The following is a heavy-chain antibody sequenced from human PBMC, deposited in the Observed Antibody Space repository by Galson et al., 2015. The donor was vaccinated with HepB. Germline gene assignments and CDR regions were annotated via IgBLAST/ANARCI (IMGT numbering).Heavy chain of an antibody. V-gene: IGHV3-7*03. Sequence: SLRLSCAASGFSFSNYWMNWVRQAPGKGLEWVANIKQDGNEKDYVDSVKGRFTISRDNAENSLYLHMNGLRAEDTAVYFCARISLKDVGRRDNSRYRDFDLWGRGTLVTVSS. CDR1: GFSFSNYW. CDR2: IKQDGNEK. J-gene: IGHJ2*01. D-gene: IGHD2-2*01. CDR3: ARISLKDVGRRDNSRYRDFDL.